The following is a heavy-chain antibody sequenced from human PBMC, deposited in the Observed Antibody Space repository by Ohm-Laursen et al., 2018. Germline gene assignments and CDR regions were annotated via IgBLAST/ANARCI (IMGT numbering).Heavy chain of an antibody. V-gene: IGHV4-38-2*01. CDR3: SGGGF. Sequence: SDTLSLTCAVSGHFISSGYYWGWIQQPPGKGLEWIGSMYHSGNTNYNPSLQSRVTMSVDTSKNQFSLNLSSVTAADTAVYYCSGGGFWGQGALVTVSS. CDR1: GHFISSGYY. J-gene: IGHJ4*02. CDR2: MYHSGNT. D-gene: IGHD3-16*01.